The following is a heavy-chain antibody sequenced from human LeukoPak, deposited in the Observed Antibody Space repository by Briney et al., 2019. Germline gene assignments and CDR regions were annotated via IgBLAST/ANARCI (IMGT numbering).Heavy chain of an antibody. J-gene: IGHJ4*02. D-gene: IGHD2-2*01. Sequence: SETLSLTCTVSGCSFSSSSYYWVWIRQPPGQGLEWIGSIYSSRSTYYNPSLKSPVTISVDTSKNQFTLKLSSVTAADTAVYYCARVGVPAAQIDYWGQGTLVTVSS. CDR2: IYSSRST. CDR3: ARVGVPAAQIDY. V-gene: IGHV4-39*06. CDR1: GCSFSSSSYY.